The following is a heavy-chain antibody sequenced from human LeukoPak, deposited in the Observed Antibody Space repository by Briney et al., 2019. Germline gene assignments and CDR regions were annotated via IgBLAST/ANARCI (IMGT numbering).Heavy chain of an antibody. D-gene: IGHD2-15*01. CDR3: ARDPRYCSGGRCYDYYYYYYMDV. CDR1: GFTLSSYS. Sequence: GGSLRLSCVVSGFTLSSYSMKGLGQAPGKGREGVSYISSSSSNIFYAASLQSRFTISRDNAKNSLSLQMNSLRAEDTAVYYCARDPRYCSGGRCYDYYYYYYMDVWGKGTTVTVSS. V-gene: IGHV3-48*01. CDR2: ISSSSSNI. J-gene: IGHJ6*03.